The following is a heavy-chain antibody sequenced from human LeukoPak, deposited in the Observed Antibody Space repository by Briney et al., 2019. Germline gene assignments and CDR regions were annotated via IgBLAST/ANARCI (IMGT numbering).Heavy chain of an antibody. CDR2: IYYSGST. CDR3: ARGTVLLWFGDLSPYFDY. Sequence: SETLSLTCTVSGGSISSSSYYWGWIRQPPGKGLEWIGSIYYSGSTYHNPSLKSRVTISVDTSKNQFSLKLSSVTAADTAVYYCARGTVLLWFGDLSPYFDYWGQGTLVTVSS. CDR1: GGSISSSSYY. J-gene: IGHJ4*02. V-gene: IGHV4-39*01. D-gene: IGHD3-10*01.